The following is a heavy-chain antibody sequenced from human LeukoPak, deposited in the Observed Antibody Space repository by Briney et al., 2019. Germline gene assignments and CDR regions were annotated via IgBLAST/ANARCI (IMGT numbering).Heavy chain of an antibody. CDR2: ISYDGSNK. CDR3: AKGQALSI. Sequence: GGSLRLSCAASGFTFSSYAMSWVRQAPGKGLEWVAVISYDGSNKYYADSVKGRFTISRDNSKNTLYLQMNSLRAEDTAVYYCAKGQALSIWGQGTMVTVSS. J-gene: IGHJ3*02. V-gene: IGHV3-30*18. CDR1: GFTFSSYA.